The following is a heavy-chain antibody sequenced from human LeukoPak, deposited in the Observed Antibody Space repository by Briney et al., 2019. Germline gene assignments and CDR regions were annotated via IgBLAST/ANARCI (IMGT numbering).Heavy chain of an antibody. Sequence: SETLSLTCTVSGDSISSNSYYWGWIRQPPGEGLEWVGSIYYSGNPFYNPSLKSRVTISVDPSKNQFSLSLDSVTAADTAVYYCASQLDDYYDSTGYYTGFIDYWGPGTLVTVSS. CDR2: IYYSGNP. CDR1: GDSISSNSYY. J-gene: IGHJ4*02. V-gene: IGHV4-39*01. CDR3: ASQLDDYYDSTGYYTGFIDY. D-gene: IGHD3-22*01.